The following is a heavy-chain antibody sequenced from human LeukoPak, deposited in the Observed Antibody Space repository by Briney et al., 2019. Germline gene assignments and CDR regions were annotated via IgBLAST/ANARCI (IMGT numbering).Heavy chain of an antibody. CDR2: ISYDGSNK. Sequence: PGGSLRLSCAASGFTFSSYGMHWVRQAPGKGLEWVAVISYDGSNKYYADSVKGRFTISRDDSKNTLYLQMNSLRAEDTAVYYCARLYSRDYWGQGTLVTVSS. D-gene: IGHD1-26*01. CDR1: GFTFSSYG. V-gene: IGHV3-30*03. J-gene: IGHJ4*02. CDR3: ARLYSRDY.